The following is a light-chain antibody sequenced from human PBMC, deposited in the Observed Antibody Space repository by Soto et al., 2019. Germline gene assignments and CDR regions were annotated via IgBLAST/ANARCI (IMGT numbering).Light chain of an antibody. Sequence: QSPLTQPASVSGSHGQSITISCTGTSSDVGGSNSVSWYQQFPGKAPKLMLSDVTNRPSGVSNRFSGSKSGNTASLTISGLQAEDEADYYCSSYTSSNSNVFGTGTKVTVL. CDR3: SSYTSSNSNV. CDR2: DVT. V-gene: IGLV2-14*01. CDR1: SSDVGGSNS. J-gene: IGLJ1*01.